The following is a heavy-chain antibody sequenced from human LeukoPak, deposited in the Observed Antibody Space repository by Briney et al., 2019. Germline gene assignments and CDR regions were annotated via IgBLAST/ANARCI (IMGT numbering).Heavy chain of an antibody. CDR2: IYYSRSS. J-gene: IGHJ5*02. CDR3: ARDGNGSDP. CDR1: GGSISSYY. D-gene: IGHD1-14*01. V-gene: IGHV4-59*01. Sequence: SETLSLTCTVSGGSISSYYWSWIRQPPGKGLEWIGYIYYSRSSNYNPSLKSRVTISVDTSKNQFSLKLSSVTAADTAVYYCARDGNGSDPWGQGTLVTVSS.